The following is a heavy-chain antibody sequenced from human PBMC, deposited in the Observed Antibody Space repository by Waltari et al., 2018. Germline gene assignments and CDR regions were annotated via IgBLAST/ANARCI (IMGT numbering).Heavy chain of an antibody. J-gene: IGHJ3*02. D-gene: IGHD4-17*01. V-gene: IGHV4-34*01. CDR2: IDHSGGT. Sequence: QVQLQQWGAGLLKPSETLSLTCAVYGGSLSGYYWSWIRQPAGKGLEWIGGIDHSGGTNYNPSLMSTDTISVDTSKNQFSLKLSSVTAADTAVYYCAGHWEGRGCYGDYRRDAFDIWGQGTMVTVSS. CDR1: GGSLSGYY. CDR3: AGHWEGRGCYGDYRRDAFDI.